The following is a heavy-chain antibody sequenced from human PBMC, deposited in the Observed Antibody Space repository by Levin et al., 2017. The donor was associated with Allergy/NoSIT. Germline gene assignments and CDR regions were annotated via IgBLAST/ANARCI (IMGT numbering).Heavy chain of an antibody. CDR3: ARQRRYGDYLLVTDWFDP. CDR2: IYYSGST. J-gene: IGHJ5*02. D-gene: IGHD4-17*01. CDR1: GGSISSSSYY. Sequence: PSETMSLTCTVSGGSISSSSYYWGWIRQPPGKGLEWIGSIYYSGSTYYNPSLKSRVTISVDTSKNQFSLKLSSVTAADTAVYYCARQRRYGDYLLVTDWFDPWGQGTLVTVSS. V-gene: IGHV4-39*01.